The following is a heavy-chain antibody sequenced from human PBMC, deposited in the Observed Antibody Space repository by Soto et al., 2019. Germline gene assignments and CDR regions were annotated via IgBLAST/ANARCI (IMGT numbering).Heavy chain of an antibody. CDR1: GYTFTSYG. CDR2: ISAYNGNT. D-gene: IGHD2-2*01. CDR3: ARDGLVAWRHYFDY. V-gene: IGHV1-18*04. Sequence: GASVKVSCKASGYTFTSYGISWVRQAPGQGLEWMGWISAYNGNTNDAQKLQGRVTMTTDTSTSTAYMELRSLRSHPTAVYSSARDGLVAWRHYFDYCGQGTMVTVSS. J-gene: IGHJ4*02.